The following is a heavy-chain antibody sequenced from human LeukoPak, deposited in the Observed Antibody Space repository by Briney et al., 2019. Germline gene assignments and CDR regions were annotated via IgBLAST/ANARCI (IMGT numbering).Heavy chain of an antibody. D-gene: IGHD3-10*01. Sequence: GGSLRLSCAASGFIFTDYGMHWVRQAPGKGLEWLTFIRYDGSDKYYADSVKGRFTISRDNSKNTLYLQMNSLRAEDTAVYYCAKILVRGVSPFDYWGQGTLVTVSS. CDR3: AKILVRGVSPFDY. CDR1: GFIFTDYG. J-gene: IGHJ4*02. V-gene: IGHV3-30*02. CDR2: IRYDGSDK.